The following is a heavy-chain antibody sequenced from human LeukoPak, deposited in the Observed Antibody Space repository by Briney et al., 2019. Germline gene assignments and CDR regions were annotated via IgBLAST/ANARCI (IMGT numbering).Heavy chain of an antibody. V-gene: IGHV1-2*02. CDR2: IYPDSGAT. CDR1: GYTFSGYF. D-gene: IGHD6-13*01. CDR3: ARLTAAGSGGDCLPDY. Sequence: ASVKVSCKASGYTFSGYFLHWVRQAPGQGLEWMGLIYPDSGATNYAQSFQDRVTMTRDTSISTAYMELSRLTSDDTAMFYCARLTAAGSGGDCLPDYWGQGTLVAVSS. J-gene: IGHJ4*02.